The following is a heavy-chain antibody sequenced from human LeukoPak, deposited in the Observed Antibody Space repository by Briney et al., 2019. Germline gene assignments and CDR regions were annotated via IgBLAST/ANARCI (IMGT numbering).Heavy chain of an antibody. CDR3: ARDKMVGATHFDS. CDR2: IKQDGSER. Sequence: GGSLRLSCVASGFTFSSRDWMTWVRQAPGKGLEWVANIKQDGSERNYVDSVKGRFTISRDNAKNSLHLEMNSLRAEDTAVYYCARDKMVGATHFDSWGQGTLVTVSS. V-gene: IGHV3-7*01. CDR1: GFTFSSRDW. D-gene: IGHD1-26*01. J-gene: IGHJ4*02.